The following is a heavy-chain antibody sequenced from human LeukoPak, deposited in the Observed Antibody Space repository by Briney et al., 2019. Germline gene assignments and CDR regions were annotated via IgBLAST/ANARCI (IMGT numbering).Heavy chain of an antibody. J-gene: IGHJ4*02. CDR1: GFTFSSYW. CDR2: INSDGSST. Sequence: TGGSLRLSCAASGFTFSSYWMHWVRQAPGKGLVWVARINSDGSSTSYADSVKRGSTIPRDNANNTLYVQMNSLRAEDTAVYYCARDLTPPHFAYWGQGTLVTVSS. V-gene: IGHV3-74*01. CDR3: ARDLTPPHFAY.